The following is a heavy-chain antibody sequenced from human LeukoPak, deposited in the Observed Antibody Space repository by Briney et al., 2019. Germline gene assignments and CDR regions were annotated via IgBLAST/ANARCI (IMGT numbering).Heavy chain of an antibody. Sequence: PGRSLRLSCAASGFTLSSYGMHWVRQAPGKGLERVAVLWYDGSNKDYADSVKGRFTISRDNSKNTLYLQMNSLRAEDTAVYCCASYYYDSSGYFQRWGQGTLVTVSS. CDR2: LWYDGSNK. D-gene: IGHD3-22*01. CDR1: GFTLSSYG. J-gene: IGHJ1*01. V-gene: IGHV3-33*01. CDR3: ASYYYDSSGYFQR.